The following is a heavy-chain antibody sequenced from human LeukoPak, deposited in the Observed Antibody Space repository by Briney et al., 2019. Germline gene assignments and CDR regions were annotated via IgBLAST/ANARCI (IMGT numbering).Heavy chain of an antibody. CDR3: SGLYYFDY. J-gene: IGHJ4*02. CDR2: ISYDGSNK. V-gene: IGHV3-30*03. Sequence: GGSLRLSCAASGFTFSSSAMSWVRQAPGKGLEWVAVISYDGSNKYYADSVKGRFTISRDNSKNTLYLQMNSLRAEDTAVYYCSGLYYFDYWGQGTLVTVSS. D-gene: IGHD6-25*01. CDR1: GFTFSSSA.